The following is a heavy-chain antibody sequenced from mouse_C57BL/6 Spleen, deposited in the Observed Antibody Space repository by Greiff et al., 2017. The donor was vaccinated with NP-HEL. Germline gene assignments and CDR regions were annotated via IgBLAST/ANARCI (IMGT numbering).Heavy chain of an antibody. D-gene: IGHD2-5*01. CDR3: ARDYSNYRGYFDY. J-gene: IGHJ2*01. V-gene: IGHV1-52*01. Sequence: QVQLQQPGAELVRPGSSVKLSCKASGYTFTRYWMHWVKQRPIQGLAWLGNIDPSDSATHYTQKFKDKATLTVDKSYSTAYMQLSSLTSEDSAVYYCARDYSNYRGYFDYWGQGTTLTVSS. CDR1: GYTFTRYW. CDR2: IDPSDSAT.